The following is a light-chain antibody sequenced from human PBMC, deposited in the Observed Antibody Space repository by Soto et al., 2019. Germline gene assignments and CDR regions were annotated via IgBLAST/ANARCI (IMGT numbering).Light chain of an antibody. J-gene: IGKJ1*01. V-gene: IGKV1-39*01. CDR3: QQSYTSPPWT. CDR2: RAS. Sequence: DIQMTQSPLSLSASVGDRVTIGCRASQIISTYLNWYQQKPGTAPRLLISRASSVKSGVPPRFSGSGSGRDFTLTISSLRPEDIATYFCQQSYTSPPWTFGQGTKVDI. CDR1: QIISTY.